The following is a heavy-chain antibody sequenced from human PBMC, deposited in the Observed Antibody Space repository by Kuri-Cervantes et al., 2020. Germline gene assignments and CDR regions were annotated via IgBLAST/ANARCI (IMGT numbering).Heavy chain of an antibody. CDR3: AKDLWFGELTVYYGMDV. V-gene: IGHV3-30*02. CDR2: IWYDGSNK. D-gene: IGHD3-10*01. J-gene: IGHJ6*02. Sequence: GESLKIYCAASGFTFSSYGMHWVRQAPGKGLEWVAVIWYDGSNKYYADSVKGRLTISRDNSKNTLYLQMNSLRAEDTAVYYCAKDLWFGELTVYYGMDVWGQGTTVTVSS. CDR1: GFTFSSYG.